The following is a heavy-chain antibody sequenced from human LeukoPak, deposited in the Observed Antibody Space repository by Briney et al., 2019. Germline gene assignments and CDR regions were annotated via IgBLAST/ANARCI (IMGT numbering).Heavy chain of an antibody. V-gene: IGHV3-11*01. D-gene: IGHD3-22*01. CDR3: ASSRGYYDSAE. CDR1: GFTFSDYY. Sequence: GGSLRLSCAASGFTFSDYYMSWIRQAPGKGLEWVSYISSSGSTIYYTDSVKGRLTISRDNAKNSLYLQMNSLRAEDTAVYYCASSRGYYDSAEWGQGTLVTVSS. J-gene: IGHJ4*02. CDR2: ISSSGSTI.